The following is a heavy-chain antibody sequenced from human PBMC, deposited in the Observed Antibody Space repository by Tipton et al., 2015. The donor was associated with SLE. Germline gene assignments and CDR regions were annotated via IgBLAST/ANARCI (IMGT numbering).Heavy chain of an antibody. J-gene: IGHJ2*01. Sequence: TLSLTCTVSGGSISSGGYYWSWIRQHPGKGLEWIGSIYYSGSTYYNPSLKSRVTISVDTSKNQFSLKLSSVTAADTAVYYCARRVAVAVYWYFDLWGRGTLVTVSS. V-gene: IGHV4-39*07. CDR1: GGSISSGGYY. CDR3: ARRVAVAVYWYFDL. D-gene: IGHD6-19*01. CDR2: IYYSGST.